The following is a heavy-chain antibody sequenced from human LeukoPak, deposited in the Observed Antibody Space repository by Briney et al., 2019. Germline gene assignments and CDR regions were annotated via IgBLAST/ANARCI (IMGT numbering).Heavy chain of an antibody. CDR1: GGSFSGYY. CDR3: ARGLSLLPRPPGY. V-gene: IGHV4-34*01. D-gene: IGHD3-22*01. J-gene: IGHJ4*02. Sequence: SGTLSLTCAVYGGSFSGYYWSWIRQPPGKGLEWIGEINHSGSTNYNPSLKSRVTISVDTSKNQFSLKLSSVTAADTAVYYCARGLSLLPRPPGYWGQGTLVTVSS. CDR2: INHSGST.